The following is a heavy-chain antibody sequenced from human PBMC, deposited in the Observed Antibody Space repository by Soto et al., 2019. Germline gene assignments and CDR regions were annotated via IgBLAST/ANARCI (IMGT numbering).Heavy chain of an antibody. J-gene: IGHJ4*02. V-gene: IGHV1-69*01. CDR2: IIPIFGTA. D-gene: IGHD2-15*01. Sequence: QVQLVQSGAEVKKPGSSVKVSCKASGGTFSSYAISWVRQAPGQGLEWMGGIIPIFGTANYAQKFQGRVTITADESTSTAYMELSSLRSEDTAVYYCASPPGYCSGGSCYHFDYWGQGTLVTVSS. CDR3: ASPPGYCSGGSCYHFDY. CDR1: GGTFSSYA.